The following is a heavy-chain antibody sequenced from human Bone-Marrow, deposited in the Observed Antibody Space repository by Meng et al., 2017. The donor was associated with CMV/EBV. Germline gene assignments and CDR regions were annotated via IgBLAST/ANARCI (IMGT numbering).Heavy chain of an antibody. D-gene: IGHD3-10*01. CDR2: IKEDGSEE. CDR1: GFTFGYYY. Sequence: GESLKISCAASGFTFGYYYMSWVRQAPQKGPEWVATIKEDGSEEYYVDSVKGRFTLSRDNAKNSLYLQMNSLRAEDTAVYYCARDVILWFGGMADYYGMDVWGQGTTVTVSS. V-gene: IGHV3-7*01. CDR3: ARDVILWFGGMADYYGMDV. J-gene: IGHJ6*02.